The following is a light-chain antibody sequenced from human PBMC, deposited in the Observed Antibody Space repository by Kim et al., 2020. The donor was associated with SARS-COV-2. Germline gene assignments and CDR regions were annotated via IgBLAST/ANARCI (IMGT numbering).Light chain of an antibody. CDR3: QAWDSSIVV. CDR1: KLGDKY. Sequence: SVSPGQTASITCSGDKLGDKYACWYQQKPGQSPVLVIYQDSKRPSGIPARFSGSNSGNTATLTISGTQAMDEADYYCQAWDSSIVVFGGGTQLSVL. V-gene: IGLV3-1*01. CDR2: QDS. J-gene: IGLJ2*01.